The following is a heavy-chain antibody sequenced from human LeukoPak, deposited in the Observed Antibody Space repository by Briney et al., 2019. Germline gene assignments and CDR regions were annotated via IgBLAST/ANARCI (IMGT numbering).Heavy chain of an antibody. CDR3: ARIGAGSSRDY. CDR2: IVASSST. D-gene: IGHD6-13*01. J-gene: IGHJ4*02. V-gene: IGHV3-21*01. CDR1: GFTFSNFA. Sequence: GGSLRLSCAASGFTFSNFAMTWVRQAPGKGLEWVSSIVASSSTYYADSLKGRFTISRDNAKNSLYLQMNSLRAEDTAVYYCARIGAGSSRDYWGQGTLVTVSS.